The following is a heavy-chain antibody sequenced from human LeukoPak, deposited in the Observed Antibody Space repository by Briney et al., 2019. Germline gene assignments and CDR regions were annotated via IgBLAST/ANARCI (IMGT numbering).Heavy chain of an antibody. Sequence: GGSLRLSCAASGFIFSSHGMHWVRQAPGKGLEWVAFIVYDGNTKYYAESVKGRFTISRDNSKTTLYLQMNSLRPEDTAVYYCTGFTVTTCCDYWGQGSLVTVSS. CDR2: IVYDGNTK. CDR3: TGFTVTTCCDY. J-gene: IGHJ4*02. V-gene: IGHV3-30*02. D-gene: IGHD4-11*01. CDR1: GFIFSSHG.